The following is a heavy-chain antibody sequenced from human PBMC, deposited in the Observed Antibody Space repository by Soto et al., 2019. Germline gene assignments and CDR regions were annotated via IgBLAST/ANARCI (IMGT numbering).Heavy chain of an antibody. CDR2: INHSGST. CDR3: ARFDVAAAGNDY. Sequence: SETLSLTCAVYGGSFSGYYWSWIRQPPGKGLEWIGEINHSGSTNYNPSLKSRVTISVDTSKNQFSLKLSSVTAADTAVYYCARFDVAAAGNDYWGQGTLVNRLL. CDR1: GGSFSGYY. D-gene: IGHD6-13*01. J-gene: IGHJ4*02. V-gene: IGHV4-34*01.